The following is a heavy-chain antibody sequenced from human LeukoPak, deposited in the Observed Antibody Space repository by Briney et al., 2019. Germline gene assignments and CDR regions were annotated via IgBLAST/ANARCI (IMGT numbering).Heavy chain of an antibody. CDR3: AREPQQWLVHDAIDI. Sequence: ASETLCLTCTVSGVSISSYYWSWVRQPPGKGLEWIGYINYSRSTNYNHSPKSRVTISVDTSKNQYSVKLSSVTAADTAVYYCAREPQQWLVHDAIDIWGQGTMVTVSS. CDR2: INYSRST. J-gene: IGHJ3*02. V-gene: IGHV4-59*01. CDR1: GVSISSYY. D-gene: IGHD6-19*01.